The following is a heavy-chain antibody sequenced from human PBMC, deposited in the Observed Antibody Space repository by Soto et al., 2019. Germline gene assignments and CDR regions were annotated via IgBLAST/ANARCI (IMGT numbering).Heavy chain of an antibody. D-gene: IGHD1-26*01. CDR1: GFTFSSYA. CDR3: AGAVDDSGSYYGPGYFQH. V-gene: IGHV3-23*01. CDR2: ISGSGGST. J-gene: IGHJ1*01. Sequence: EVQLLESGGGLVQPGGSLRLSCAASGFTFSSYAMSWVRQAPGKGLEWVSAISGSGGSTYYADSVKGRFTISRDNSKNTLYLQMNSLRAEDTAVYYCAGAVDDSGSYYGPGYFQHWGQGTLVTVSS.